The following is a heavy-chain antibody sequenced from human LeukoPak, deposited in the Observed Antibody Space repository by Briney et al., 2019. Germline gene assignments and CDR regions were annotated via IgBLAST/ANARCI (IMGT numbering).Heavy chain of an antibody. CDR1: GGSISSGGYS. CDR3: ARSGYCSSTSCYYYYYYMDV. J-gene: IGHJ6*03. V-gene: IGHV4-30-2*01. Sequence: SQTLSLTCAVSGGSISSGGYSWSWIRQPPGKGLEWIGYIYHSGSTYYNPSLKSRVTISVDRSKNQFSLKLSSVTAADTAVYYCARSGYCSSTSCYYYYYYMDVWGKGTTVTVSS. D-gene: IGHD2-2*03. CDR2: IYHSGST.